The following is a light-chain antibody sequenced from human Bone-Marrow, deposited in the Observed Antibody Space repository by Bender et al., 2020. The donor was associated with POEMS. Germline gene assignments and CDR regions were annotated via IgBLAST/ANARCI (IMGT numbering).Light chain of an antibody. CDR1: SSNIGTNP. CDR2: INN. CDR3: AAWEGSLNGWV. Sequence: QSVLTQPPSASGTPGQRVTISCSGSSSNIGTNPVNWYQQLPGTAPKLLIYINNQRPSGVPDRFSGSKSGTPASLAISGLQSEDEADYYCAAWEGSLNGWVFGGGTKLTVL. V-gene: IGLV1-44*01. J-gene: IGLJ3*02.